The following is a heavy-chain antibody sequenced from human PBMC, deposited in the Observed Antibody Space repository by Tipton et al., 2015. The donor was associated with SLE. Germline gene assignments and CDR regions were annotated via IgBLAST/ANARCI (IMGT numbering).Heavy chain of an antibody. J-gene: IGHJ4*02. Sequence: TLSLTCTVSGGSISGNNYYWGWMRQPPGKGLEWIGSIHYRGSTYYNPSLKSRVTISVDTSKNQFSLKLTSLTAADTAVYFCARIREEGYDASGFYQQMYSFDYWGQGTPVTVSS. V-gene: IGHV4-39*07. CDR3: ARIREEGYDASGFYQQMYSFDY. D-gene: IGHD3-22*01. CDR1: GGSISGNNYY. CDR2: IHYRGST.